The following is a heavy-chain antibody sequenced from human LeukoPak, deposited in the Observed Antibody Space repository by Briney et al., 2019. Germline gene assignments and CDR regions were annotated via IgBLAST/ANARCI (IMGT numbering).Heavy chain of an antibody. CDR2: IIPIFGTA. CDR1: GGTFTSYA. CDR3: ARSDNWNYDP. V-gene: IGHV1-69*01. D-gene: IGHD1-7*01. J-gene: IGHJ5*02. Sequence: SATVSFKASGGTFTSYAISWGRQAPGQGLEWMGGIIPIFGTANYAQKFQGRVTITADGSTSTAYMELSSLRSEDTAVYYCARSDNWNYDPWGQGTLVTVSS.